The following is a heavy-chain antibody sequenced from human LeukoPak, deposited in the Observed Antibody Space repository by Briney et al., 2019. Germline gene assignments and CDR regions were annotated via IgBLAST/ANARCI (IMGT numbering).Heavy chain of an antibody. J-gene: IGHJ4*02. CDR3: AREAFGSGSYYRQS. Sequence: SETLSLTCAVYGGSFSGYYWSWLRQPPGKGLEWIGEINHSGSTNYNPSLKSRVTISVDTSKNQFSLKLSSVTAADTAVYYCAREAFGSGSYYRQSWGQGTLVTVSS. D-gene: IGHD3-10*01. V-gene: IGHV4-34*01. CDR1: GGSFSGYY. CDR2: INHSGST.